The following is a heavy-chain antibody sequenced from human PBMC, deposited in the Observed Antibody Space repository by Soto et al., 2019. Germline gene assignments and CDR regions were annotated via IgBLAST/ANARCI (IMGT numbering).Heavy chain of an antibody. Sequence: GGSLRLSCAASGFTFSSYGMHWVRQAPGKGLEWVAVIWYDGSNKYYADSVKGRFTISRDNSKNTLYLQMNSLRAEDTAVYYCAREDFYYDSSGTTQYFDYWGQGTLVTVSS. CDR1: GFTFSSYG. V-gene: IGHV3-33*01. J-gene: IGHJ4*02. CDR3: AREDFYYDSSGTTQYFDY. D-gene: IGHD3-22*01. CDR2: IWYDGSNK.